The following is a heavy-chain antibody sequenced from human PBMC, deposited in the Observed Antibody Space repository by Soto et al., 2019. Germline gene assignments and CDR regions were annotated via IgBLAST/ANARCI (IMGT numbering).Heavy chain of an antibody. CDR3: ASSIAAAGFDY. D-gene: IGHD6-13*01. J-gene: IGHJ4*02. CDR2: IYYSGST. CDR1: GGSISSYY. V-gene: IGHV4-59*01. Sequence: SETLSLTCTVSGGSISSYYWSWIRQPPGKGLEWIGYIYYSGSTNYNPSLKSRVTISVDTSKNQFSLKLSSVTAADTAVYYCASSIAAAGFDYWGQGTLVTVSS.